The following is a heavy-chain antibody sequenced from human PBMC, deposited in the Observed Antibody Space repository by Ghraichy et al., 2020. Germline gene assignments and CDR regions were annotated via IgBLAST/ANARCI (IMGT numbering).Heavy chain of an antibody. J-gene: IGHJ4*02. CDR3: AKDTDSSGYHHFDH. Sequence: ETLSLTCAASGFSFDDFAMHWVRQAPGKGLEWVSRISWDGGIIYYADSVKGRFSISRDNSKNSLYLQMKSLRAEDTALYYCAKDTDSSGYHHFDHWGQGTLVIVSS. V-gene: IGHV3-43D*04. CDR2: ISWDGGII. D-gene: IGHD3-22*01. CDR1: GFSFDDFA.